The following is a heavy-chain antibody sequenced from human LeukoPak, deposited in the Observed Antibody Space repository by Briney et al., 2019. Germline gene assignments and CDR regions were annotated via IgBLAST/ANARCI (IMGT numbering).Heavy chain of an antibody. V-gene: IGHV3-64D*09. CDR2: ISSDGDST. D-gene: IGHD4/OR15-4a*01. Sequence: QPGGSLRLSCSASGFTFSTYAMHWVRQAPGKGLEYVSAISSDGDSTYNADSVKGRFTISRDNSKNTLYLQMSSLRTEDTAVYYCVRSSASSGPNYFDPWGQGTLVTVSS. CDR3: VRSSASSGPNYFDP. CDR1: GFTFSTYA. J-gene: IGHJ5*02.